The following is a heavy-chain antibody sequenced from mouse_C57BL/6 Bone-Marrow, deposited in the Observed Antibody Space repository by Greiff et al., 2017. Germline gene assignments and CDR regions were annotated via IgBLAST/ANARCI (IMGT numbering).Heavy chain of an antibody. CDR2: IAPNSGGT. J-gene: IGHJ3*01. CDR3: AREYYGSIFAY. V-gene: IGHV1-72*01. Sequence: VQLQQPGAELVKPVASVKLSCKASGYTFTSYWMHWVKQRPGRGLAWIGRIAPNSGGTKYNEKFKSKATLTVDKPSSTAYMQLSSLTSDDSAVDYCAREYYGSIFAYWGQGTLVTGSA. CDR1: GYTFTSYW. D-gene: IGHD1-1*01.